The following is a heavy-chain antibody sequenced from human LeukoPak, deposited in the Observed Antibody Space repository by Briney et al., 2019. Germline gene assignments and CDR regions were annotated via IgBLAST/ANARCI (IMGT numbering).Heavy chain of an antibody. Sequence: GSLRLSCAASGFTFSDYYLSWIRPAPGKGLEWVSYISSSGSTIYYADSVKGRFTISRDNAKNSLYLQMNSLRAEDTAVYYCARGRRRGATTSPFFDYGGQGTLVTVSS. CDR3: ARGRRRGATTSPFFDY. V-gene: IGHV3-11*01. CDR2: ISSSGSTI. D-gene: IGHD1-26*01. CDR1: GFTFSDYY. J-gene: IGHJ4*02.